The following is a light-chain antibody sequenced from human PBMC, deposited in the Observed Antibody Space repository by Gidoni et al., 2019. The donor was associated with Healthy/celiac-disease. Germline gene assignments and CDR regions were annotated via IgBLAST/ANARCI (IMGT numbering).Light chain of an antibody. CDR1: QSLLHSNVYNY. CDR2: LGS. V-gene: IGKV2-28*01. CDR3: MQALQTPPT. J-gene: IGKJ1*01. Sequence: DIVMTQPPLSLPVPPGEPASISCRSSQSLLHSNVYNYLHWYLQKPGQSPQLLLYLGSNRAAGVPDRFSGSGSGTDFTLKSSRVEAEDVGVYYCMQALQTPPTFGQGTKVEIK.